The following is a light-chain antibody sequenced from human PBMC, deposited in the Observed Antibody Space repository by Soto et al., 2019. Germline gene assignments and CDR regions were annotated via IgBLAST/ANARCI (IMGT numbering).Light chain of an antibody. CDR1: SSGVGSYNL. J-gene: IGLJ2*01. CDR3: CSYAAGRIDVV. CDR2: AVT. V-gene: IGLV2-23*02. Sequence: QSVLTQPASVSGSPGQSIAISCTGTSSGVGSYNLISWYQQHPGKAPKLLISAVTKRPSGVSDRFSGSRSGNTASLTISGLLAEDEAYYYCCSYAAGRIDVVFGGGTKLTVL.